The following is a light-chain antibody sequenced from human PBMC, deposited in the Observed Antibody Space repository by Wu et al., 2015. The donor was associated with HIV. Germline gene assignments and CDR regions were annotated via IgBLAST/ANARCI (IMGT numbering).Light chain of an antibody. CDR3: QQYGSAPFT. CDR1: QSVNSN. CDR2: DAS. J-gene: IGKJ2*01. V-gene: IGKV3-15*01. Sequence: EVVLTQSPGTLSVSPGERATLSCRASQSVNSNLAWYQQIPGQAPRLLIYDASTRATGIPARFSGSGSGTEFTLTISSMQSEDFAVYYCQQYGSAPFTFGQGTK.